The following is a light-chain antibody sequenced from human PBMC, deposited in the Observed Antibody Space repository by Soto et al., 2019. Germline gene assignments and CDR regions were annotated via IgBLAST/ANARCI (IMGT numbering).Light chain of an antibody. CDR2: GAS. V-gene: IGKV3-15*01. CDR3: QQYYDWPPT. CDR1: QSISSS. J-gene: IGKJ1*01. Sequence: EIVMTQSPATLSVSPGERATLSCRASQSISSSLAWYQQKPGQAPRLLIHGASTRATSNPGRFSGSGSGAEFTLTISSLQSEDSELYYCQQYYDWPPTFGQGTKVDIK.